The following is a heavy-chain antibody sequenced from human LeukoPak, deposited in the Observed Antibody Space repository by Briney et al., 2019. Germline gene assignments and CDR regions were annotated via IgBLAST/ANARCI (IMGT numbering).Heavy chain of an antibody. J-gene: IGHJ4*02. CDR1: GFTFSSSG. CDR2: ISYDGSNK. Sequence: GGSLRLSCAASGFTFSSSGMHWVRQAPGKGLEWVAVISYDGSNKYYADSVKGRFTISRDNSKNTLYLQMNSLRAEDTAAYYCVRGNFNGGIDYWGQGTLVTVSS. D-gene: IGHD3-10*01. CDR3: VRGNFNGGIDY. V-gene: IGHV3-30*03.